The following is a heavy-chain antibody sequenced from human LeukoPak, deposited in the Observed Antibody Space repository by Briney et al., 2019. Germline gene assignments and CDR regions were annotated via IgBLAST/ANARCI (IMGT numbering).Heavy chain of an antibody. CDR3: ARNRFGPIYY. J-gene: IGHJ4*02. CDR1: GFAVSSNY. D-gene: IGHD3-16*01. V-gene: IGHV3-66*01. Sequence: PGASLRPSCVVSGFAVSSNYISWVRQAPGKGLESVSILYSADSTYYADSVKGRFIISRDNSQSTVFLQMNDLRAEDSAVYYCARNRFGPIYYWGQGTRLTVSS. CDR2: LYSADST.